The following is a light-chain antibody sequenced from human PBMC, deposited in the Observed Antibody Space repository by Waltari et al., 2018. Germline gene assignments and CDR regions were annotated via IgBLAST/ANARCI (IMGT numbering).Light chain of an antibody. J-gene: IGKJ4*01. CDR2: GAS. V-gene: IGKV3-11*01. Sequence: TLSLSPGERATLSCRASQSVSRYLAWYQQKPGQAPRLLIYGASNRATGIPARFSGSGSGTDFTLTISSLEPEDFAVYYCQQRSNWPFTFGGGTKVEIK. CDR1: QSVSRY. CDR3: QQRSNWPFT.